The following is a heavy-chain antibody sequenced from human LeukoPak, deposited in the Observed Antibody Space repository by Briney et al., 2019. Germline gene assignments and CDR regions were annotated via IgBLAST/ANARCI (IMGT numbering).Heavy chain of an antibody. CDR3: ARDSGTGLRSSEDY. V-gene: IGHV3-21*01. CDR1: GFTFSSYS. D-gene: IGHD4-17*01. Sequence: PGGSLRLSCAASGFTFSSYSMNWVRQAPGKGLEWVSSISSSSSYIYYADSVKGRFTISRDNAKNSLYLQMNSLRAEDTAVYYCARDSGTGLRSSEDYWGQGTLVTVSS. CDR2: ISSSSSYI. J-gene: IGHJ4*02.